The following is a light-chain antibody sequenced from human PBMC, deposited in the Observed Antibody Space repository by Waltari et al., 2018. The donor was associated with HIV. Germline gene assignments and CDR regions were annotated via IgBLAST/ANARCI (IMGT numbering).Light chain of an antibody. Sequence: QSPLTQPPSASGSPGQSVTLPCTGTSSAVGGFHYVPWYQQHPAKAPKLLIYAVNRRPSGVPDRFSGSKSGNTASLTVSGLQTEDEADYYCSSHADTNNVLFGGGTKLTVL. V-gene: IGLV2-8*01. CDR3: SSHADTNNVL. J-gene: IGLJ3*02. CDR2: AVN. CDR1: SSAVGGFHY.